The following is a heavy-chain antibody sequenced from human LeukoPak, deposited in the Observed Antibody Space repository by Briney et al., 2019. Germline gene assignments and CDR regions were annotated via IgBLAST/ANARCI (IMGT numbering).Heavy chain of an antibody. V-gene: IGHV3-66*01. CDR1: GFTVSSNY. CDR3: ARSYYDILTGDY. Sequence: GGSLRLSCAASGFTVSSNYMSWVRQAPGKGLEWVSVIYSGGSTYYADSVKGRFTISRDNSKNTLYLQMNSLRAVDTAVYYCARSYYDILTGDYWGQGTLVTVSS. D-gene: IGHD3-9*01. CDR2: IYSGGST. J-gene: IGHJ4*02.